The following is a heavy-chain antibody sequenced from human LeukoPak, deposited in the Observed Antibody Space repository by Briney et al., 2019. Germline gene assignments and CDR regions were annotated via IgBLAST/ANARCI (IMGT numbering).Heavy chain of an antibody. D-gene: IGHD2-2*01. CDR3: ARFIVVVPAAIGWGRGFDL. J-gene: IGHJ2*01. V-gene: IGHV4-34*01. Sequence: SETLSLTCAVYGGSFSGYYWSWIRQPPGKGLEWIGEINHSGSTNYNPSLKSRVTISVDTSKNQFSLKLSSVTAADTAVYYCARFIVVVPAAIGWGRGFDLWGRGTLVTVSS. CDR2: INHSGST. CDR1: GGSFSGYY.